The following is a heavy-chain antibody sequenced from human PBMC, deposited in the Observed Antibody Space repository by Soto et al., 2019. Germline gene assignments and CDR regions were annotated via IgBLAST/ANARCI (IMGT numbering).Heavy chain of an antibody. V-gene: IGHV3-21*01. CDR3: ARGKIGSFYDFWAQNYYYYGMDV. J-gene: IGHJ6*02. D-gene: IGHD3-3*01. CDR2: ISSSSSYI. CDR1: GFTFSSYS. Sequence: GGSLRLSCAASGFTFSSYSMNWVRQAPGKGLEWVSSISSSSSYIYYADSVKGRFTISRDNAKNSLYLQMNSLRAEDTAVYYCARGKIGSFYDFWAQNYYYYGMDVWGQGTTVTVSS.